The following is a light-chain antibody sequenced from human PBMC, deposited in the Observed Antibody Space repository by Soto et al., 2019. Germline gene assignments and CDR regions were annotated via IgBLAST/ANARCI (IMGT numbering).Light chain of an antibody. CDR1: SSDVGGYEF. V-gene: IGLV2-14*01. CDR3: GSYTGIIYV. Sequence: QSALTQPASVSGSPGQSITISCTGTSSDVGGYEFVSWYQQHPGKAPKLMIYEVSNRPSGVSSRFSGSKSGNTASLTISGLQAEDEADYDCGSYTGIIYVFGTGTKLTVL. CDR2: EVS. J-gene: IGLJ1*01.